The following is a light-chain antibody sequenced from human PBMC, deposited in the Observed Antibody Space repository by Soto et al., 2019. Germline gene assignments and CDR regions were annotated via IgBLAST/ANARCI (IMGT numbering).Light chain of an antibody. CDR2: GAS. CDR3: QQYGSSPYT. V-gene: IGKV3-20*01. J-gene: IGKJ2*01. Sequence: EIVLTQSPGTLSLSPGERATLSCRASQSVSSSYLAWYQQKPGQAPRPLIYGASSRATGIPDRFSGSGSGTDITLTISRLESEDFAVYYCQQYGSSPYTFGQGTKLEIK. CDR1: QSVSSSY.